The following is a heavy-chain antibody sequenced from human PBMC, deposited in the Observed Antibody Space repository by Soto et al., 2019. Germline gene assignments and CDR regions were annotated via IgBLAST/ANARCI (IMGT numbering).Heavy chain of an antibody. Sequence: QVQLVESGGGLVKPGGSLRLSCAASGFTFSDYYMSWIRQAPGKGLEWVSYISSSGSTIYYADSVKGRFTISRDNAKDSLYLQMNSLRAEDTAVYYCARTMVRGVMTLQHYYYMDVWGKGTTVTVSS. CDR1: GFTFSDYY. CDR2: ISSSGSTI. D-gene: IGHD3-10*01. CDR3: ARTMVRGVMTLQHYYYMDV. J-gene: IGHJ6*03. V-gene: IGHV3-11*01.